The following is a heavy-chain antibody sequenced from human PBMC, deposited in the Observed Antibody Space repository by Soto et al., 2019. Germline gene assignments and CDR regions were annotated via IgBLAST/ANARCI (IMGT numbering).Heavy chain of an antibody. J-gene: IGHJ6*02. CDR3: ARVGRRGCTNGVCYYYGMDV. Sequence: LRLSCAACGFTFSSYWMSWVRQAPGKGLEWVANIKQDGSEKYYVDSVKGRFTISRDNAKNSLYLQMNSLRAEDTAVYYCARVGRRGCTNGVCYYYGMDVWGQGTTVTVSS. D-gene: IGHD2-8*01. CDR1: GFTFSSYW. CDR2: IKQDGSEK. V-gene: IGHV3-7*03.